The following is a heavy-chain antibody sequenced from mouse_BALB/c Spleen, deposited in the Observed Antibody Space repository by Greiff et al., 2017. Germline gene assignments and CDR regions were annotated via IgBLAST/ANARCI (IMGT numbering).Heavy chain of an antibody. V-gene: IGHV1S137*01. CDR2: ISTYYGDA. J-gene: IGHJ2*01. CDR3: ARKGGLLWYDY. Sequence: VQLQQSGAELVRPGVSVKISCKGSGYTFTDYAMHWVKQSHAKSLEWIGVISTYYGDASYNQKFKGKATMTVDKSSSTAYMELARLTSEDSAIYYCARKGGLLWYDYWGQGTTLTVSS. CDR1: GYTFTDYA. D-gene: IGHD2-1*01.